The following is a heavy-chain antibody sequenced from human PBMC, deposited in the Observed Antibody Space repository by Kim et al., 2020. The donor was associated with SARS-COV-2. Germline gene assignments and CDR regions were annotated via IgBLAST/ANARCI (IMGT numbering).Heavy chain of an antibody. Sequence: ASVKVSCKASGYTFTSYGISWVRQAPGQGLEWMGWISAYNGNTNYAQKLQGRVTMTTDTSTSTAYMELRSLRSDDTAVYYCARDRLLWFGDSYYYYGMDVWGQGTTVTVSS. CDR2: ISAYNGNT. CDR1: GYTFTSYG. J-gene: IGHJ6*02. CDR3: ARDRLLWFGDSYYYYGMDV. D-gene: IGHD3-10*01. V-gene: IGHV1-18*01.